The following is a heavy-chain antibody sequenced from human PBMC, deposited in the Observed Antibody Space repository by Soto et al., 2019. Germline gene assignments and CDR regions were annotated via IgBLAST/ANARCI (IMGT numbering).Heavy chain of an antibody. CDR2: INPYGGST. CDR1: GYTFTSHY. V-gene: IGHV1-46*01. D-gene: IGHD6-13*01. CDR3: ASDLAAAGL. Sequence: QVQLVQSGAEVKKPGASVKVSCTASGYTFTSHYIHWVRQAPGQGLEWMAIINPYGGSTNYAQKFRSRVTLTMDTSTSTVYMEVSSLRSEDTAVYYCASDLAAAGLWGQGTLVTVSS. J-gene: IGHJ4*02.